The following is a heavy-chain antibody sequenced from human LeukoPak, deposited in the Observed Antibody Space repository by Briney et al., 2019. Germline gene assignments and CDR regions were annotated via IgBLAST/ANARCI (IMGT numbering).Heavy chain of an antibody. V-gene: IGHV4-59*01. Sequence: SETLSLTCTVSGASISSYYGSWIRQPPGKGLEWIGYIYYRGSTNYNPSLKSRVTISVDTSKNQFSLKLSSVTAADTAVYFCARSNEDIVVVPAAMWGQGTLVTVSS. CDR1: GASISSYY. CDR2: IYYRGST. CDR3: ARSNEDIVVVPAAM. J-gene: IGHJ4*02. D-gene: IGHD2-2*01.